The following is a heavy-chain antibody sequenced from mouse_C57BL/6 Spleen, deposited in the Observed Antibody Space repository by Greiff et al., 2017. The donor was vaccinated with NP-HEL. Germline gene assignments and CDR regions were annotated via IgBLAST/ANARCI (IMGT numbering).Heavy chain of an antibody. CDR2: ISSGSSTI. D-gene: IGHD1-1*01. Sequence: EVQRVESGGGLVKPGGSLKLSCAASGFTFSDYGMHWVRQAPEKGLEWVAYISSGSSTIYYADTVKGRFTISRDNAKNTLFLQMTSLRSEDTAMYYCARRYYGSSFGNYFDYWGQGTTLTVSS. J-gene: IGHJ2*01. V-gene: IGHV5-17*01. CDR3: ARRYYGSSFGNYFDY. CDR1: GFTFSDYG.